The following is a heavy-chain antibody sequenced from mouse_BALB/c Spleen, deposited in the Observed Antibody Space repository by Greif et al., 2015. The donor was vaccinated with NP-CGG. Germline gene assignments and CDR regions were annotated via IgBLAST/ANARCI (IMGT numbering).Heavy chain of an antibody. CDR3: ARPPRDYYAMDY. J-gene: IGHJ4*01. V-gene: IGHV5-6*01. D-gene: IGHD2-10*02. CDR1: GFTFSSYG. CDR2: IRSGGSYT. Sequence: EVQVVESGGDLVKPGGSLKLSCAASGFTFSSYGMSWVRQTPDKRLEWVATIRSGGSYTYYPDSVKGRFTISRDNAKNTLYLQMSSLKSEDTAMYYCARPPRDYYAMDYWGQGTSVTVSS.